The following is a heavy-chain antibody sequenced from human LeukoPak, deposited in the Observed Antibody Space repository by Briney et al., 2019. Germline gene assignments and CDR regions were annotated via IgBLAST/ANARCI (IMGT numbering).Heavy chain of an antibody. V-gene: IGHV3-11*04. D-gene: IGHD4-11*01. CDR1: GFTFSDYY. Sequence: PGGSLRLSCAASGFTFSDYYMTWIRQAPGKGLGWVSYISSSGNTIYYAESVKGRFTISRDNGKNSLYLQMSKLRAEDTAVHYCARDGVKTSVSTRRYYMDVWGKGTTVTVSS. CDR2: ISSSGNTI. CDR3: ARDGVKTSVSTRRYYMDV. J-gene: IGHJ6*03.